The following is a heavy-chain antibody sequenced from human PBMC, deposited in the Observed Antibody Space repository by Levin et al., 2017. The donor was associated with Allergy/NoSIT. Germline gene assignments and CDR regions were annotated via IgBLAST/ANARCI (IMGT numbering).Heavy chain of an antibody. D-gene: IGHD6-19*01. J-gene: IGHJ5*02. CDR1: GGSISSSRDY. V-gene: IGHV4-39*07. Sequence: NPSETLSLTCTVSGGSISSSRDYWGWIRQPPGKGLEWIGSIYYSGSTYYNPSLKSRVTISVDTSKNQFSLKLSSVTAADTAVYYCARGRGGQWLNNWFDPWGQGTLVTVSS. CDR2: IYYSGST. CDR3: ARGRGGQWLNNWFDP.